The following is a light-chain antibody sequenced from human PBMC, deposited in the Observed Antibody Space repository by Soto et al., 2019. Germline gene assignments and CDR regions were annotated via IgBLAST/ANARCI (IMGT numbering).Light chain of an antibody. V-gene: IGKV1-5*03. CDR3: QQYLDNLLT. J-gene: IGKJ4*01. CDR2: KAS. CDR1: QSISSW. Sequence: DIQMTQSPSTLSASVGDRFAITCRASQSISSWLAWYQQKPGKAPKLLIYKASTLEIGVPSRFSGSGSGTDFTLTISSLQAEDVAVYYCQQYLDNLLTFGGGTKVDI.